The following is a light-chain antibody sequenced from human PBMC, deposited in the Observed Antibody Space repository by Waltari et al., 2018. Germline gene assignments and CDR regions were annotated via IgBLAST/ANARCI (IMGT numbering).Light chain of an antibody. CDR3: QSFDRDLNAVL. CDR1: SSNIGAGYD. Sequence: QSVLTQPPSVSGAPGQSVTISCTGSSSNIGAGYDDHWYQQIPGSAPKVLIYRDDNRPSGVPGRFSGSKSGTSASLSVTGLHVEDEADYFCQSFDRDLNAVLFGGGTKLTVL. CDR2: RDD. V-gene: IGLV1-40*01. J-gene: IGLJ2*01.